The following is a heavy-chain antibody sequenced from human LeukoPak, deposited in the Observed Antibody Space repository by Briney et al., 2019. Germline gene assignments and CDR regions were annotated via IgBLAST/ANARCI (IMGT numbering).Heavy chain of an antibody. CDR3: AREDGGVGASFFDY. CDR1: GYTFTSYD. J-gene: IGHJ4*02. D-gene: IGHD1-26*01. V-gene: IGHV1-8*01. Sequence: ASVKVSCKASGYTFTSYDINWVRQATGQGLEWMGWMNPNSGNTGYAQKFQGRVTMTRDTSISTAYMELSRLRSDDTAVYYCAREDGGVGASFFDYWGQGTLVTVSS. CDR2: MNPNSGNT.